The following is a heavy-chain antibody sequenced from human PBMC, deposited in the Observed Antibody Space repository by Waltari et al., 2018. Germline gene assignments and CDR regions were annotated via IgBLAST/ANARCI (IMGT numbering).Heavy chain of an antibody. D-gene: IGHD4-17*01. CDR1: DTNFTGHY. CDR2: INPNGGGT. V-gene: IGHV1-2*02. Sequence: QVHLFQSGAEVKQPGASVSASGKTSDTNFTGHYIQWVRQPPGGGLKWIGWINPNGGGTKYAQKFQGRGTVTRDTSISTVYMELRGLQSDDRAIYYCARDKFAYSDNGGLDSWGQGTLVTVSS. J-gene: IGHJ4*02. CDR3: ARDKFAYSDNGGLDS.